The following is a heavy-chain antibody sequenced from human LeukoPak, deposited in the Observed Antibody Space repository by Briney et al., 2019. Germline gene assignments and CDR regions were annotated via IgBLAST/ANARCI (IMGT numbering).Heavy chain of an antibody. CDR1: GGTFSSYA. V-gene: IGHV1-69*13. CDR3: ARGIVVVPAAIAASGFDY. Sequence: ASVKVSCKASGGTFSSYAISWVRQAPGQGLEWMGGIIPIFGTANYAQKFQGRVTITADESTSTAYMELSSLRSEDTAVYYCARGIVVVPAAIAASGFDYWGQGTLVTVSS. D-gene: IGHD2-2*02. CDR2: IIPIFGTA. J-gene: IGHJ4*02.